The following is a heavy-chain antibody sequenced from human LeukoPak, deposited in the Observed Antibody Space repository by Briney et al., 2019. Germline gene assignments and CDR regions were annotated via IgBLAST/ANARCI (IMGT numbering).Heavy chain of an antibody. V-gene: IGHV3-74*01. CDR3: ARSGGSGWYGDFDY. J-gene: IGHJ4*02. D-gene: IGHD6-19*01. CDR2: INSDGSST. CDR1: GFIFSSYW. Sequence: QPGGSLRLSCAASGFIFSSYWMHWLRQAPGKGLVWVSRINSDGSSTSYADSVKGRFTISRDNAKNTLYLQMNSLRAEDTAVYYCARSGGSGWYGDFDYWGQGPLVTVSS.